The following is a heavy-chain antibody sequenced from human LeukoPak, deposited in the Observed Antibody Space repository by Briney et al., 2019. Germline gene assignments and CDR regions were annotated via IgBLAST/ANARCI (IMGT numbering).Heavy chain of an antibody. D-gene: IGHD6-25*01. CDR1: GXSISSGGYY. CDR3: ARAPDSSDNWFDP. V-gene: IGHV4-31*03. J-gene: IGHJ5*02. Sequence: SQTLSLTCTVSGXSISSGGYYWSWIRQHPGKGLEWIGYIYYSGSTYCNPSLKSRVTISVDTPKNQFSLKLSSVTAADTAVYYCARAPDSSDNWFDPWGQGTLVTVSS. CDR2: IYYSGST.